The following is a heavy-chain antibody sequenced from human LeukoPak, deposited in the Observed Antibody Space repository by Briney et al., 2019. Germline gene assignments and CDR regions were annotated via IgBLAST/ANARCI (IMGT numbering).Heavy chain of an antibody. Sequence: GASVKVSCKASGYTFTGYYMHWVRQAPGQGLEWMGRINPNSGGTNYAQKFQRSVTMTRDTSISTAYMQMSRLRAADPAVYYCARDLGATVTTRPDDYWGPGTLVTVSS. CDR1: GYTFTGYY. J-gene: IGHJ4*02. D-gene: IGHD4-17*01. CDR2: INPNSGGT. V-gene: IGHV1-2*06. CDR3: ARDLGATVTTRPDDY.